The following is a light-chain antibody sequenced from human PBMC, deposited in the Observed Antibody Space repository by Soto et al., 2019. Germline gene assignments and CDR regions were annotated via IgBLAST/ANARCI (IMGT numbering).Light chain of an antibody. CDR2: AAS. CDR1: QTIANY. CDR3: QQSSEATWT. J-gene: IGKJ1*01. Sequence: DIQMTQAPSSLPASVGDRVTITFRASQTIANYLNWYQQRPGKAPNLLISAASTLQSGVPSRFSGSGSGTDFTLTITSLQPEDFATYYCQQSSEATWTFGQGTKVDIK. V-gene: IGKV1-39*01.